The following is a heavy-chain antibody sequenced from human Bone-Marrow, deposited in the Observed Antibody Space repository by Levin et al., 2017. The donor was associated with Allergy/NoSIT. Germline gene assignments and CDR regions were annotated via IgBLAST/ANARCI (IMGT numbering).Heavy chain of an antibody. V-gene: IGHV4-4*07. CDR1: GDSINNYW. CDR2: IQISGAT. CDR3: ARDDTVWGGNNWFDP. D-gene: IGHD3-16*01. J-gene: IGHJ5*02. Sequence: SCIVSGDSINNYWWSWIRQPAGKALEWIGRIQISGATNHNPSLKSRVSMSIDMSKNQFSLKLKSVTAADTAVYYCARDDTVWGGNNWFDPWGQGTLVTVSS.